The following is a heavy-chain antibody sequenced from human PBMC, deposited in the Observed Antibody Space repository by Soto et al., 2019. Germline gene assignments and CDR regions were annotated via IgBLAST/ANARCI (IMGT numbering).Heavy chain of an antibody. J-gene: IGHJ4*02. D-gene: IGHD2-2*01. Sequence: GGSLRLSCSASGLTFSSYAMHWVRQAPGKGLEYVSAISSNGGSTYYADSVKGRFTISRDNSKNTLYLQMSSLRAGDTAVYYCVKGGYCSSTSCCKAQGRSVALDYWGQGTLVTVSS. CDR1: GLTFSSYA. CDR2: ISSNGGST. CDR3: VKGGYCSSTSCCKAQGRSVALDY. V-gene: IGHV3-64D*06.